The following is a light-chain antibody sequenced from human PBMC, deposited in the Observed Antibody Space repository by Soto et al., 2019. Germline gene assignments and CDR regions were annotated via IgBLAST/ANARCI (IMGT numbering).Light chain of an antibody. CDR3: GTWDDSLNAHVV. CDR2: DSN. CDR1: SSNIGNNY. V-gene: IGLV1-51*01. Sequence: QSVLTQPPSVSAAPGQNVTISCSGSSSNIGNNYVSWYQHLPGAAPKLLIYDSNKRPSGIPDRFSGSKSGTSATLGITGLQPVDEADYYCGTWDDSLNAHVVFGGGTKLTVL. J-gene: IGLJ2*01.